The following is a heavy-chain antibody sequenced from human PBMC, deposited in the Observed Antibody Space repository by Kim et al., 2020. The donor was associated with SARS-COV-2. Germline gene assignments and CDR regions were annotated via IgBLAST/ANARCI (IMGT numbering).Heavy chain of an antibody. V-gene: IGHV3-15*01. CDR3: TSRQRITMIVVVIFPDY. D-gene: IGHD3-22*01. J-gene: IGHJ4*02. Sequence: PVKGRYTISREDAKNTLYMQMISLKTEDTAVYYCTSRQRITMIVVVIFPDYWGQGTLVTVSS.